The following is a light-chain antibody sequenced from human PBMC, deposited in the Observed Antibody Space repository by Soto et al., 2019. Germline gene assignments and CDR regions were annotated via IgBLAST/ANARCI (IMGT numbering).Light chain of an antibody. CDR2: DAS. V-gene: IGKV1-5*01. CDR3: QQYSSYPT. CDR1: QSINTW. Sequence: DIQMTQAPSTLSASVGDRVTVTCRASQSINTWLAWYQQRPGKAPKLLIYDASTLESGVPSRFSGSGSGTEFTLTISSLQPDDLATYYCQQYSSYPTFGPGTKVDI. J-gene: IGKJ3*01.